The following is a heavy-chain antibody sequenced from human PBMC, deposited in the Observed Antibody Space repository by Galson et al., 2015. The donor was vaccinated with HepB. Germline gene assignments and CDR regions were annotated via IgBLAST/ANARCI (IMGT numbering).Heavy chain of an antibody. CDR3: AKGYGLFDS. J-gene: IGHJ5*01. D-gene: IGHD5-18*01. V-gene: IGHV3-23*01. Sequence: SLRLSCAASGFAFDSHAMSWVRQAPGRGLEWISGISGNGERTFYADSVKGRFTVSRDNSNDMLYLQMNSLRAEDAGLYFCAKGYGLFDSWAQGILVTVSS. CDR2: ISGNGERT. CDR1: GFAFDSHA.